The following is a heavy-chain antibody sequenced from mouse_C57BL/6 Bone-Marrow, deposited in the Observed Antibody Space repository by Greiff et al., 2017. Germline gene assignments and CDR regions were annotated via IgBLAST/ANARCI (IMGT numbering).Heavy chain of an antibody. Sequence: EVQLQQSGAELVRPGASVKLSCTASGFNIKDDYMHWVKQRPEQGLEWIGWIDPENGDTEYASKFQGKATITADTSSNTAYLQRSSLTSEDTAVYYCTEGGAMDYWGQGTSVTVSS. CDR3: TEGGAMDY. CDR2: IDPENGDT. V-gene: IGHV14-4*01. CDR1: GFNIKDDY. J-gene: IGHJ4*01.